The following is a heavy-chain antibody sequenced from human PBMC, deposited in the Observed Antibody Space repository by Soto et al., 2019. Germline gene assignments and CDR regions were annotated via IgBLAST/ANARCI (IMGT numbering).Heavy chain of an antibody. CDR3: ATGRMVRGVPFDY. Sequence: GGSLRLSCATSGLTFSSYGMHWVRQAPGKGLEWVAVVSSDGSIKYSAESVKGRFTISRDNSENTFFLQMNSLRAEDTAVYYCATGRMVRGVPFDYWGQGTLVTVS. D-gene: IGHD3-10*01. V-gene: IGHV3-30*03. CDR1: GLTFSSYG. CDR2: VSSDGSIK. J-gene: IGHJ4*02.